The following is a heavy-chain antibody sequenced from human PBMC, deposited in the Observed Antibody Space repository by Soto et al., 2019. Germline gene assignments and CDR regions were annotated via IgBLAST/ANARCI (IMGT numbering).Heavy chain of an antibody. D-gene: IGHD6-13*01. V-gene: IGHV3-21*01. CDR2: ISSSSSYI. CDR3: ARPKGKQQLVPFDP. Sequence: GGSLRLSCAASGFTFSSYSMNWVRQAPGKGLEWVSSISSSSSYIYYADSVKGRFTISRDNAKNSLYLQMNSLRAEDTAVYYCARPKGKQQLVPFDPWGQGTLVTVSS. CDR1: GFTFSSYS. J-gene: IGHJ5*02.